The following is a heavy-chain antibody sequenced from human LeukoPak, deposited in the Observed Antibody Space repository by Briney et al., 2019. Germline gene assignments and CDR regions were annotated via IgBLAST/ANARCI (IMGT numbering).Heavy chain of an antibody. V-gene: IGHV4-59*01. CDR2: IYYSGST. D-gene: IGHD5-18*01. CDR3: ARAGYSYGYVIYYYYYMDV. CDR1: GGSISSYY. Sequence: KPSETLSLTCTVSGGSISSYYWSWIRQPPGKGLEWIGYIYYSGSTNYNPSLKSRVTISVDTPKNQFSLKLSSVTAADTAVYYCARAGYSYGYVIYYYYYMDVWGKGTTVTVSS. J-gene: IGHJ6*03.